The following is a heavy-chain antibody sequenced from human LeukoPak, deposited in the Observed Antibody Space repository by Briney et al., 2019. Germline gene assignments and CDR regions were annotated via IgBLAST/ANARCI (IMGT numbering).Heavy chain of an antibody. V-gene: IGHV3-7*01. CDR2: IKGDGSAK. D-gene: IGHD3-22*01. CDR1: GFAFSDSW. CDR3: ARGHPYYDSSGYYFDY. Sequence: QAGGSLRLSCAASGFAFSDSWMTWIRQAPGKGLEWVAFIKGDGSAKKYVDSVKGRFTISRDNAKNSLFLQMNSLRAEDTAVYYCARGHPYYDSSGYYFDYWGQGTLVTVSS. J-gene: IGHJ4*02.